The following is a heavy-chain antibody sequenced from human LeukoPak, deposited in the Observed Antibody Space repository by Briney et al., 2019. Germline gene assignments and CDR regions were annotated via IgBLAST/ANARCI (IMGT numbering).Heavy chain of an antibody. V-gene: IGHV3-49*03. CDR1: GFTFGDYA. D-gene: IGHD1-1*01. Sequence: GGSLRLSCTASGFTFGDYAMSWFRQAPGKGVEWVGCIRSKACGGTTEYAASVKGRFTISRHDSKSIAYLQMNSLNTEDTAVYYCTRDHWNDDYWGQGTLVTVSS. J-gene: IGHJ4*02. CDR3: TRDHWNDDY. CDR2: IRSKACGGTT.